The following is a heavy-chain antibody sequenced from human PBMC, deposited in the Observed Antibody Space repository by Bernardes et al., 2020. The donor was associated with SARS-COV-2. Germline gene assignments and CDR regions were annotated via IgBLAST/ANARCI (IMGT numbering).Heavy chain of an antibody. D-gene: IGHD3-22*01. CDR1: RFTFSDYY. Sequence: GGSLRLSCAASRFTFSDYYMSWIRQAPGKGLEWVSYIGNSGDTLNYAGSVKGRFTISRDNARNSLYLQMNSLRAEDTAVYYCARGGGGIEAVIDDAFDIWGQGTMVTVSS. CDR2: IGNSGDTL. CDR3: ARGGGGIEAVIDDAFDI. V-gene: IGHV3-11*01. J-gene: IGHJ3*02.